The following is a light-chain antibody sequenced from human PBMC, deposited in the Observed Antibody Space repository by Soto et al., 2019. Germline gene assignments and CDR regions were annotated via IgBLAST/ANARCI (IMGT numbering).Light chain of an antibody. J-gene: IGKJ1*01. CDR1: HSVSSS. CDR2: GAS. CDR3: QQYNNWPWT. Sequence: EVVMTQSPATLSVSPVERATLSCRASHSVSSSLAWYQQKPGQAPRLLIYGASTRAPGFPARFSGSGSGTDFTLTISSLQSEDFAVYYCQQYNNWPWTFGQGTKVDIK. V-gene: IGKV3-15*01.